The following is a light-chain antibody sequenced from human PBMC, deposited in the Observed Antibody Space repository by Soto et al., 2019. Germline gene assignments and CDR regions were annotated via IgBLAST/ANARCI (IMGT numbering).Light chain of an antibody. Sequence: QSALTQPASVSASPGQSITISCTGTSSDIGGYNYVSWYQQHPGKAPKLMIYEVNNRPSGVSNRFSGSKSGNTASLTISGLQAEDEADYYCSSYTSSITLVFGGGTKVTVL. CDR1: SSDIGGYNY. V-gene: IGLV2-14*01. CDR3: SSYTSSITLV. J-gene: IGLJ2*01. CDR2: EVN.